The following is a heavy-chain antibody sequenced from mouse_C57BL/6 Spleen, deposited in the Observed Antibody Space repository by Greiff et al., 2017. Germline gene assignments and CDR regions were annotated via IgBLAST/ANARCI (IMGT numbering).Heavy chain of an antibody. CDR1: GYTFTDYY. D-gene: IGHD1-1*01. Sequence: EVQLQQSGPELVKPGASVKISCKASGYTFTDYYMNWVKQSHGKSLEWIGDINPNNGGTSYNQKFKGKATLTVDKSSSTAYMELRSLTSEDSAVYYCAGYYGYAMDYWGQGTSVTVSS. J-gene: IGHJ4*01. CDR3: AGYYGYAMDY. V-gene: IGHV1-26*01. CDR2: INPNNGGT.